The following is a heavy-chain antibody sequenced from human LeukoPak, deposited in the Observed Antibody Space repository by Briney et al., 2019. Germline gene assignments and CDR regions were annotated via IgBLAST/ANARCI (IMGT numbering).Heavy chain of an antibody. D-gene: IGHD3-22*01. CDR1: GYSFIGNY. CDR2: ISGNNGNT. V-gene: IGHV1-18*04. J-gene: IGHJ6*02. Sequence: ASVNVSCKTSGYSFIGNYIHWVRQAPGQGLEWMGWISGNNGNTKYAEKVQGRVTMTTDTSTSTAYMELRSLRSDDTAVYYCARENQYYYDTGRLPMDVWGQGTTVTVSS. CDR3: ARENQYYYDTGRLPMDV.